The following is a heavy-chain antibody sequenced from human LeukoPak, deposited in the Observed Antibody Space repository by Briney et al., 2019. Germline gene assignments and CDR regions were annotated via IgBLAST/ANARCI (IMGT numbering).Heavy chain of an antibody. CDR2: ISYHGSNK. CDR3: AKDDRWLQFCC. J-gene: IGHJ4*02. CDR1: GFTFTNFA. D-gene: IGHD5-24*01. V-gene: IGHV3-30*04. Sequence: GGSLRLSCAASGFTFTNFAMHWVRQAPGKGLEWVAVISYHGSNKNYADSVRGRFTISRDNSRNTLYLQMNSLRAEDTAVYYCAKDDRWLQFCCWGQGTLVTVSA.